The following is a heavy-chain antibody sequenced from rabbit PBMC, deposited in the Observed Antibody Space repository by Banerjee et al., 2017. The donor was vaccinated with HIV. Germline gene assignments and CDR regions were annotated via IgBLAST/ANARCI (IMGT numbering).Heavy chain of an antibody. Sequence: QEQLEESGGGLVTPGGTLTLTCTASGFTISSSYWICWVCQAPGKGLELIACIYTSSSGITHYASWAKGRFTISKTSSTTVTLQMTSLTAADTATYFCARDPPGYGDYGPFNLWGPGTLVTVS. D-gene: IGHD2-1*01. V-gene: IGHV1S45*01. CDR2: IYTSSSGIT. CDR1: GFTISSSYW. CDR3: ARDPPGYGDYGPFNL. J-gene: IGHJ4*01.